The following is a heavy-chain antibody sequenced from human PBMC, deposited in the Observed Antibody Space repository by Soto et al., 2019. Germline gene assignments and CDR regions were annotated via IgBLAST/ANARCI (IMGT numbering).Heavy chain of an antibody. Sequence: QVPLVQSGAEVKKPGAPVKVSCKASGYTFTSYDINWVRQATGQGLEWMGWMNPNSGNTGYAQKFQGRVTMTRNTSISTAYMELSSLRSEDTAVYYCARRYYDILTGRYYYYYYMDVWGKGTTVTVSS. CDR3: ARRYYDILTGRYYYYYYMDV. D-gene: IGHD3-9*01. CDR1: GYTFTSYD. J-gene: IGHJ6*03. CDR2: MNPNSGNT. V-gene: IGHV1-8*01.